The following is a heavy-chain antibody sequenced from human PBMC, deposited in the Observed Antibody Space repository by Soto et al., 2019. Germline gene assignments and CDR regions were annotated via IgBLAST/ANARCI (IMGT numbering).Heavy chain of an antibody. J-gene: IGHJ6*02. CDR3: ARDPRDQRAYYYYYGMDV. Sequence: GGSLRLSCAASGFTFSSYGMHWVRQAPGKGLEWVAVIWYDGSNKYYADSVKGRFTISRDNSKNTLYLQMNSLRAEDTAVYYCARDPRDQRAYYYYYGMDVWGQGTTVTVSS. V-gene: IGHV3-33*01. CDR1: GFTFSSYG. CDR2: IWYDGSNK. D-gene: IGHD2-2*01.